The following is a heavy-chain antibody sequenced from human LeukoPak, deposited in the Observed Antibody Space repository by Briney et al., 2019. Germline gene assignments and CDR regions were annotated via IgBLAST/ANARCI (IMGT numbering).Heavy chain of an antibody. CDR1: GGSISSGSYY. D-gene: IGHD6-13*01. V-gene: IGHV4-61*02. CDR3: ARVTAAAGTFGFDP. J-gene: IGHJ5*02. CDR2: MYTSGST. Sequence: SETLSLTCTVSGGSISSGSYYWSWIRQPAGKGLEWIGRMYTSGSTNYNPSLKSRLTISADTSKNQFSLKLTSVTAADTAVYYCARVTAAAGTFGFDPWGQGTLVTVSS.